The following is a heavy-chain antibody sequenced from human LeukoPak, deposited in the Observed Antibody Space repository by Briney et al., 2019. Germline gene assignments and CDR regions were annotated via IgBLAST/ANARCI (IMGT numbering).Heavy chain of an antibody. D-gene: IGHD6-13*01. Sequence: SETLSLTCTVSGGSISSSSYYWGWIRQPPGKGLEWIGSIYYSGSTYYNPSLKSRVTISVDTSKNQFSLKLSSVTAADTAVYYCASSIYSSSWYRGIDYWGQGTLVTVSS. CDR1: GGSISSSSYY. CDR2: IYYSGST. CDR3: ASSIYSSSWYRGIDY. J-gene: IGHJ4*02. V-gene: IGHV4-39*07.